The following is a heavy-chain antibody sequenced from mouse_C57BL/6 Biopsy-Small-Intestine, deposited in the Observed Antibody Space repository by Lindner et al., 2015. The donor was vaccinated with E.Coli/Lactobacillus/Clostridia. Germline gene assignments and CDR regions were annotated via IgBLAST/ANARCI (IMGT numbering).Heavy chain of an antibody. CDR3: AREGATVNFDY. D-gene: IGHD1-1*01. CDR2: ISSGSSTI. V-gene: IGHV5-17*03. CDR1: GFTFSDYG. Sequence: VQLQESGGGLVKPGGSLKLSCAASGFTFSDYGMHWVRQAPEKGLEWVAYISSGSSTIYYADTVKGRFTISRDNAKNTLYLQMSSLKSEDTAMYYCAREGATVNFDYWGQGTTLTVSS. J-gene: IGHJ2*01.